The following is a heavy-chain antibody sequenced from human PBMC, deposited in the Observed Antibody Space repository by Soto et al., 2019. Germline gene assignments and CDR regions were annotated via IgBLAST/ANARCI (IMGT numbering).Heavy chain of an antibody. Sequence: QVQLVESGGGVVQPGRSLRLSCAASGFIFSSDGIHWVRQAPGKGLEWVGVISYDGSNKYYADSVKGRFTISSDNSKNTLYLQMNILRAEDTAVYYCAREVYDFWSGPFDYWGQGTLVTVSS. D-gene: IGHD3-3*01. CDR3: AREVYDFWSGPFDY. V-gene: IGHV3-30-3*01. J-gene: IGHJ4*02. CDR1: GFIFSSDG. CDR2: ISYDGSNK.